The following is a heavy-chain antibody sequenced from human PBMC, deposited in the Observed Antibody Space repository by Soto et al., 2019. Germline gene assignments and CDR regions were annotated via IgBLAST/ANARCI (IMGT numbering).Heavy chain of an antibody. Sequence: ASVKVSCKASGYTFTSYAMHWVRQAPGQRLEWMGWINAGNGNTKYSQKFQGRVTITRDTSASTAYMELSSLRSEDTAVYYCALVLRYQLYNYYYYGMDVWGQGTTVTVSS. CDR2: INAGNGNT. J-gene: IGHJ6*02. CDR3: ALVLRYQLYNYYYYGMDV. CDR1: GYTFTSYA. D-gene: IGHD2-2*01. V-gene: IGHV1-3*01.